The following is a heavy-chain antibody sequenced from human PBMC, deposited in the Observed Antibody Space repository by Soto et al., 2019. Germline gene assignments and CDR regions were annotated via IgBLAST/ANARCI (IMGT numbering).Heavy chain of an antibody. CDR1: GFTFSGHT. J-gene: IGHJ4*02. CDR2: VSSSSSYI. D-gene: IGHD3-10*01. Sequence: EVQLVESGGGLVKPGGSLRLSCAASGFTFSGHTINWVRQAPGKGLEWVSSVSSSSSYIYSADSVKGRFTVSRDNAEKSLCLQMISLRAEDTAIYYCARCMGFDGSGYAFFDSWGQGTLVTVSS. CDR3: ARCMGFDGSGYAFFDS. V-gene: IGHV3-21*01.